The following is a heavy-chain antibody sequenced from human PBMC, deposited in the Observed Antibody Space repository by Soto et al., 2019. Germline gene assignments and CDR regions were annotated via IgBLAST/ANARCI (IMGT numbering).Heavy chain of an antibody. CDR3: AGGPSSNILNIDAFDI. V-gene: IGHV1-8*01. Sequence: ASVKGSCKASGYTFTSYDINWVRQATGQGLEWMGWMNPNSGNTGYAQKFQGRVTMTRNTSISTAYMELSSLRSEDTAVYYCAGGPSSNILNIDAFDIWGQGTMVTVSS. CDR1: GYTFTSYD. J-gene: IGHJ3*02. CDR2: MNPNSGNT. D-gene: IGHD3-9*01.